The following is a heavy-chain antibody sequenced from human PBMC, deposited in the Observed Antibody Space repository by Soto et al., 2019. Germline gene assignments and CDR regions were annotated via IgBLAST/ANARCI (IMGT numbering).Heavy chain of an antibody. CDR2: ISGSGGST. D-gene: IGHD3-9*01. J-gene: IGHJ5*02. CDR3: AKDLRYFDWLTFSGSP. CDR1: GFTLSSYA. V-gene: IGHV3-23*01. Sequence: PGGSLRVSCAASGFTLSSYAMSWVRQAPGTGLEWVSAISGSGGSTYYADSVKGRFTISRDNSKNTLYLQMNSLRAEDTAVYYCAKDLRYFDWLTFSGSPWGQGTLVTVSS.